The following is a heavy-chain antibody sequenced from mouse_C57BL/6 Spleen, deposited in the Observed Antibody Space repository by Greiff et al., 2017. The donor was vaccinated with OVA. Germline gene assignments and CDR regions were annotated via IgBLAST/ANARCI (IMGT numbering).Heavy chain of an antibody. V-gene: IGHV5-12*01. J-gene: IGHJ4*01. CDR3: ARHEGYAMDY. CDR1: GFTFSDYY. Sequence: EVKLQESGGGLVQPGGSLKLSCAASGFTFSDYYMYWVRQTPEKRLEWVAYISNGGGSTYYPDTVKGQFTISRDNAKNTLYLQMSRLKSEDTAMYYCARHEGYAMDYWGQGTSVTVSS. CDR2: ISNGGGST.